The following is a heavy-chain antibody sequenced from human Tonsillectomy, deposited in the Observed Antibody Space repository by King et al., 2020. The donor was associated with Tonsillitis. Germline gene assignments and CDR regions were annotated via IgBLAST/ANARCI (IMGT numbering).Heavy chain of an antibody. CDR3: ARAHDYSNYHLDY. J-gene: IGHJ4*02. CDR1: GFTFSSYS. V-gene: IGHV3-21*01. Sequence: VQLVESGGGLVKPGGSLRLSCAASGFTFSSYSMNWVRQAPGKGLEWVSSISSSSSYIYYADSVKGRFTISRDNAKNSLYLQMNSLRAEDTAVYYCARAHDYSNYHLDYWGQGTLVTVSS. D-gene: IGHD4-11*01. CDR2: ISSSSSYI.